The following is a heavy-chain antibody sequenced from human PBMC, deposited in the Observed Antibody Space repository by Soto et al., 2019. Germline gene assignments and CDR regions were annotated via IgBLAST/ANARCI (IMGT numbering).Heavy chain of an antibody. J-gene: IGHJ4*02. CDR1: GFTFSSYA. CDR3: AKAISSGWYSGRSFDY. CDR2: ISGSGGST. Sequence: GGSLRLSCAASGFTFSSYAMSWVRQAPGKGLEWVSAISGSGGSTYYADSVKGRFTISRDNSKNTLYLQMNSLRAEDTAVYYCAKAISSGWYSGRSFDYWGQGTLVTVS. D-gene: IGHD6-19*01. V-gene: IGHV3-23*01.